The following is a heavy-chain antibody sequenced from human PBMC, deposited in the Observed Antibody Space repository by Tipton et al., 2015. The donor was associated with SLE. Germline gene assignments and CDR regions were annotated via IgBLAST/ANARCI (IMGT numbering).Heavy chain of an antibody. D-gene: IGHD3-16*01. CDR2: IYYSGST. J-gene: IGHJ5*02. CDR1: GGSFSDYF. Sequence: TLSLTCAVYGGSFSDYFWTWIRQPPGGGLEWIGYIYYSGSTNYNPSLKSRVTISVDTSKNQFSLKLTSVTAADTAVYYCAAGGTLGWFDPWGQGTLVTVSS. V-gene: IGHV4-59*08. CDR3: AAGGTLGWFDP.